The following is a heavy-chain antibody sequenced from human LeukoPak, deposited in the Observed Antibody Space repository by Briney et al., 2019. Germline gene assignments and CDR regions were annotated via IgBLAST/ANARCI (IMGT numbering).Heavy chain of an antibody. CDR1: SGALTNYY. CDR2: IYYSGST. Sequence: PSETLSLTYTVSSGALTNYYWSWIRQPPGKGLEWIGYIYYSGSTNYNPSLKSRVTISVDTSKNQFSLKLSSVTAADTAVYYCARKKFIAAGGFDPWGQGTLVTVSS. D-gene: IGHD6-6*01. V-gene: IGHV4-59*01. CDR3: ARKKFIAAGGFDP. J-gene: IGHJ5*02.